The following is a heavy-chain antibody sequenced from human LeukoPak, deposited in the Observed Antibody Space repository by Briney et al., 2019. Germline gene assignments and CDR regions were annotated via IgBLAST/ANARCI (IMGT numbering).Heavy chain of an antibody. CDR2: ISGSGGST. Sequence: PGGSLRLSCAASGFTFSSYAMSWVRQAPGKGLEWVSAISGSGGSTYYADSVKGRFTISRDNSKNTLYLQMNSLRAEDTAVYYCARAPAYCGGDCYGWLDYWGQGTLVAVSS. V-gene: IGHV3-23*01. J-gene: IGHJ4*02. D-gene: IGHD2-21*02. CDR3: ARAPAYCGGDCYGWLDY. CDR1: GFTFSSYA.